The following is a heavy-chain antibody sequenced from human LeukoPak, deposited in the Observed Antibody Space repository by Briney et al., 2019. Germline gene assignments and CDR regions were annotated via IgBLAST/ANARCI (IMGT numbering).Heavy chain of an antibody. CDR1: GFTFSSYG. CDR3: AKGVRGIAAADDAFDI. D-gene: IGHD6-13*01. Sequence: PGGSLRLSCAASGFTFSSYGVHWVRQAPGKGLEWVAVIYYAASVKGRFTISRDNSKNTLYLQLNSLRAEDTAVYYCAKGVRGIAAADDAFDIWGQGTMVTVSS. CDR2: I. V-gene: IGHV3-30*18. J-gene: IGHJ3*02.